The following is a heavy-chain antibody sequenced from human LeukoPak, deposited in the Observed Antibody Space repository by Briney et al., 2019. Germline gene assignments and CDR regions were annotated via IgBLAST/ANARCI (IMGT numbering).Heavy chain of an antibody. CDR3: TALPYCSGGSCYTKWFDP. D-gene: IGHD2-15*01. V-gene: IGHV3-15*01. CDR2: IKSKTDGGTT. J-gene: IGHJ5*02. CDR1: GLTFSNAW. Sequence: GGSLRLSCAASGLTFSNAWMSWVRQAPGKGLEWVGRIKSKTDGGTTDYAAPVKGRFTISRDDSKNTLYLQMNSLKTEDTAVYYCTALPYCSGGSCYTKWFDPWGQGTLVTVSS.